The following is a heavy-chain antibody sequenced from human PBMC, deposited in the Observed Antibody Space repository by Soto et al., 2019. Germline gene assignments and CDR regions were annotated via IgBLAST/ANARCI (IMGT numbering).Heavy chain of an antibody. V-gene: IGHV4-31*03. J-gene: IGHJ4*02. CDR3: ARGGAYSTRLYFDY. Sequence: SETLSLTCTVSGGSISSGGYYWSWIRQHPGKGLEWIGYIYYSGSTYYNPSLKSRVTISVDTSKNQFSLKLSSVTAADTAVYYCARGGAYSTRLYFDYWGQGTLVTVSS. CDR2: IYYSGST. CDR1: GGSISSGGYY. D-gene: IGHD4-4*01.